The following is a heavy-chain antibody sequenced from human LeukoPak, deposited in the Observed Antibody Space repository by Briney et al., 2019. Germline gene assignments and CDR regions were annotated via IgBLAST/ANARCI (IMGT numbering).Heavy chain of an antibody. CDR3: ARDLYSSGWYSDY. D-gene: IGHD6-19*01. J-gene: IGHJ4*02. Sequence: ASVKVSCKASGYTFTGYYMHWVRQAPGQGLEWMGWINPNSGGTNYAQKFQGRVTMTRDTSISTAYMELSRLRSDDTAVYYCARDLYSSGWYSDYWGQGTLVTVSS. V-gene: IGHV1-2*02. CDR1: GYTFTGYY. CDR2: INPNSGGT.